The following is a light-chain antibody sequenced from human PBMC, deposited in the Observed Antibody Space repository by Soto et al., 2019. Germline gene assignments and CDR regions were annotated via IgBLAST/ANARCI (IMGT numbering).Light chain of an antibody. CDR3: QQYDNLPRAT. CDR2: DAS. Sequence: DIQMTQSPSSLSASVGDRVTITCQASQDISNYLNWYQQKPGKAPKLLIYDASNLETGVPSRFXGSGSGTDFTFTISSLQPEDIATYYCQQYDNLPRATFGPGTKVDIK. J-gene: IGKJ3*01. V-gene: IGKV1-33*01. CDR1: QDISNY.